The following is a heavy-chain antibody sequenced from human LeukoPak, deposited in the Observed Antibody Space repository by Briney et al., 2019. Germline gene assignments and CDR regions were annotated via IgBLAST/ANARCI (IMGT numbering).Heavy chain of an antibody. CDR1: GFTFSSYG. V-gene: IGHV3-30*02. J-gene: IGHJ4*02. Sequence: GGSLRLSCAASGFTFSSYGIHWVRQAPGKGLEWVAFIRYDGINKYYADSVKGRFTISRDNSKNTLYLQMNSLRAEDTAVYYCARENNYYDSSGLDYWGQGTLVTVSS. D-gene: IGHD3-22*01. CDR2: IRYDGINK. CDR3: ARENNYYDSSGLDY.